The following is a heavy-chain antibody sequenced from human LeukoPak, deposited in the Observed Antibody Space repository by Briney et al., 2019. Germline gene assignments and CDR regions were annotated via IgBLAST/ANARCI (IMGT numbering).Heavy chain of an antibody. J-gene: IGHJ4*02. Sequence: PSETLSLTCTVSGYSISSGYYWGWIRQPPGKGLEWIGNIYYSGSTYYNPSLKSRVTISVDTSKNQFSLKLSSVTAADTAVYYCARDVYGGNSPLDYWGQGTLVTVSA. CDR3: ARDVYGGNSPLDY. V-gene: IGHV4-38-2*02. CDR1: GYSISSGYY. D-gene: IGHD4-23*01. CDR2: IYYSGST.